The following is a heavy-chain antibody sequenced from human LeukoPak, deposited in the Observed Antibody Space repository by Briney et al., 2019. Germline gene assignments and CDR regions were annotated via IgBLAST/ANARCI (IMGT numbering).Heavy chain of an antibody. V-gene: IGHV1-2*04. CDR2: INPNSGGT. CDR3: ARDALTESSSWYVFRPFNGMDV. J-gene: IGHJ6*02. D-gene: IGHD6-13*01. Sequence: ASVNVSCKASGYTFTGYYMHWVRQAPGQGLEWMGWINPNSGGTNYAQKFQGWVTMTRDTSISTAYMELSRLRSDDTAVYYCARDALTESSSWYVFRPFNGMDVWGQGTTVTVSS. CDR1: GYTFTGYY.